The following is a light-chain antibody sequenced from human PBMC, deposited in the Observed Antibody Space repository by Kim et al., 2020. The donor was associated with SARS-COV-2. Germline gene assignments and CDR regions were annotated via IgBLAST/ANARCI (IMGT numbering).Light chain of an antibody. CDR1: QDISGW. CDR2: STS. J-gene: IGKJ4*01. V-gene: IGKV1D-16*01. Sequence: SASVGDRVTITCRASQDISGWLAWYQQKPEKAPKSLIYSTSTLQSGVPSRFSGSRSGTDFTLTITNLQPEDFATYYCQQYTTYPLTFGGGTKLEIK. CDR3: QQYTTYPLT.